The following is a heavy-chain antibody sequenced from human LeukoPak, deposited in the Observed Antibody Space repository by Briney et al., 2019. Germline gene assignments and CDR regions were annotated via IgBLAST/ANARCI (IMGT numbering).Heavy chain of an antibody. Sequence: SETLSLTCTVSGGSISSSSYYWGWIRQPPGKGLEWIGSIYYSGSTYYNPSLKSRVTISVDTSKNQFSLKLSSVTAADTAVYYCARLYVWENHWGQGTLVTVSS. V-gene: IGHV4-39*01. CDR3: ARLYVWENH. J-gene: IGHJ5*02. D-gene: IGHD3-16*01. CDR2: IYYSGST. CDR1: GGSISSSSYY.